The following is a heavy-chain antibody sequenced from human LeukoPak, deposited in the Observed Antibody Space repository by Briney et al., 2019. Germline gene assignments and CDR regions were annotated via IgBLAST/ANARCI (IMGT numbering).Heavy chain of an antibody. D-gene: IGHD3-10*01. CDR3: AREIDYGSDPVAWFDP. J-gene: IGHJ5*02. CDR2: INPNSGGT. V-gene: IGHV1-2*02. CDR1: GYTFTGYY. Sequence: ASMKVSCKASGYTFTGYYMHWVRQAPGQGLEWMGWINPNSGGTTYAQKFQGRVTMTRDTSISTAYMELNRLRSDDTAMYYCAREIDYGSDPVAWFDPWGQGTLVTVSS.